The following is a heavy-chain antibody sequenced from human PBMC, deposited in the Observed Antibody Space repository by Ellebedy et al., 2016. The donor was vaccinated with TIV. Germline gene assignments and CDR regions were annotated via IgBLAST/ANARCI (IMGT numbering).Heavy chain of an antibody. D-gene: IGHD7-27*01. CDR1: GFTFSNHY. CDR2: IDNDGVSA. Sequence: PGGSLRLSCAASGFTFSNHYMYWVRQAPGKGLVWVSRIDNDGVSATYADSVKGRFTISRDNAKATLYLQMNSLRVEDTAVYYCTRAQNWANDCWGQGTLVTVSS. J-gene: IGHJ4*02. CDR3: TRAQNWANDC. V-gene: IGHV3-74*01.